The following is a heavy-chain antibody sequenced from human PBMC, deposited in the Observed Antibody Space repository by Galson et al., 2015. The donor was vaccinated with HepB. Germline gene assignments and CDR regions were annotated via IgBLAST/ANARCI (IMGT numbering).Heavy chain of an antibody. CDR1: GFSFSSYG. CDR2: ISSDGFNN. V-gene: IGHV3-30*18. J-gene: IGHJ6*02. Sequence: SLRLSCATSGFSFSSYGMHWVRQAPGKGLEWVAVISSDGFNNYYADAVKGRFTISRDNYKNTLFLHMNRLRTEDRAVYYCAKDLSTAYSSASVEGVDIWGQGTTVTVSS. CDR3: AKDLSTAYSSASVEGVDI. D-gene: IGHD6-6*01.